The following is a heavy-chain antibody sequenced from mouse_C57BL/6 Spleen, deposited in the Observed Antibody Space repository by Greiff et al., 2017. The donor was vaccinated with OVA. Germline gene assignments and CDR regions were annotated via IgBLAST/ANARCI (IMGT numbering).Heavy chain of an antibody. CDR1: GYTFTSYW. CDR2: IDPNSGGT. Sequence: QVQLKQSGAELVKPGASVKLSCKASGYTFTSYWMHWVKQRPGRGLEWLGRIDPNSGGTKYNEKFKSKATLTVDKPSSTAYRQLSSLTSEDSAVYYCARSRVCDAMDYWGQGTAVTGSS. D-gene: IGHD2-10*02. J-gene: IGHJ4*01. CDR3: ARSRVCDAMDY. V-gene: IGHV1-72*01.